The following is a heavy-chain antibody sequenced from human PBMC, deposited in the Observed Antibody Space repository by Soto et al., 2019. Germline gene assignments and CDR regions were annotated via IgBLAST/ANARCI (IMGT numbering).Heavy chain of an antibody. V-gene: IGHV3-15*01. CDR1: GFTFSNAW. CDR3: TTDLGAARYFEH. J-gene: IGHJ4*01. Sequence: EVQLVESGGGLVKPGGSLRLSCAASGFTFSNAWMSWVRQAPGKGLDWVGRIKSKTEGGTADYVTPVKGRFTISRDDSKNSLYLQMNSLKIEDTAVYYCTTDLGAARYFEHRGHGTLVTVSS. CDR2: IKSKTEGGTA. D-gene: IGHD6-6*01.